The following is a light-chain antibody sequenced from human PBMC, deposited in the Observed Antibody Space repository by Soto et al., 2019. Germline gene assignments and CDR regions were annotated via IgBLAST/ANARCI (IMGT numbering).Light chain of an antibody. CDR3: QSYDASLRGVI. CDR1: TSNIGSGLH. J-gene: IGLJ2*01. CDR2: GNN. Sequence: QSVLTQPPSVSGATGQTVTISCTGSTSNIGSGLHVHWYQQLPGTAPTLLIYGNNNRPSGVPDRFSGPKSDTSASLIITGLKAEDEGYYYCQSYDASLRGVIFGGGTKLTVL. V-gene: IGLV1-40*01.